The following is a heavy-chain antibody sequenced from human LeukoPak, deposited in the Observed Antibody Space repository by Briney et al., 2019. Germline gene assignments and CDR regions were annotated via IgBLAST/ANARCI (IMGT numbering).Heavy chain of an antibody. V-gene: IGHV1-24*01. CDR2: FDPEDGES. Sequence: ASVKVSCKVSGYTLRELSMHWVRQAPAKGLQWVGVFDPEDGESIIAQKFQGRLTMTEDTSTDTAYMELSSLTSEDTAMHYCATGHCNTSSCYYYYMDVWGKGTTVTVSS. D-gene: IGHD2/OR15-2a*01. CDR3: ATGHCNTSSCYYYYMDV. J-gene: IGHJ6*03. CDR1: GYTLRELS.